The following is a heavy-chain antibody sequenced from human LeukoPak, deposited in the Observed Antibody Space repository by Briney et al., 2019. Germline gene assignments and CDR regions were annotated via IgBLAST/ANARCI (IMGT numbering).Heavy chain of an antibody. CDR3: AREFGYSSRVFDP. Sequence: SETLSLTRTVSGGSISSYYWSWIRQPPGKGLEWIGYIYYSGSTNYNPSLKSRVTISVDTSKNQFSLKLGSVTAADTAVYYCAREFGYSSRVFDPWGQGTLVTVSS. J-gene: IGHJ5*02. V-gene: IGHV4-59*01. D-gene: IGHD6-13*01. CDR1: GGSISSYY. CDR2: IYYSGST.